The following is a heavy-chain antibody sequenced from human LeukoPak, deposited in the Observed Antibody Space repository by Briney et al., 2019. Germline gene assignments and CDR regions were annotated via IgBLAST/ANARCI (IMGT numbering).Heavy chain of an antibody. V-gene: IGHV1-8*01. D-gene: IGHD5-18*01. CDR3: ARSKGGYSYGADAFDI. Sequence: ASVKVSCKASGYTFTSYDINWVRQATGQGLEWMGWMSPNSGNTGYAQKFQGRVTMTRNTSISTAYMELSSLRSEDTAVYYCARSKGGYSYGADAFDIWGQGTMVTVSS. CDR2: MSPNSGNT. CDR1: GYTFTSYD. J-gene: IGHJ3*02.